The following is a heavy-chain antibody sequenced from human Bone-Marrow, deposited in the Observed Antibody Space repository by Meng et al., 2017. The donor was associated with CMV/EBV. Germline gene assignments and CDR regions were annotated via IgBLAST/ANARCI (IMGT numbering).Heavy chain of an antibody. V-gene: IGHV4-59*01. CDR1: GGAISNYY. Sequence: SETLSLTCSVSGGAISNYYWSWIRQPPGKGLEWIGYVYYSGTTNYNPSLKSRVPISVDTSKNQFSLKLSSVTAADTAVYYCARARGSHYFDYWGQGTLVTVSS. D-gene: IGHD3-10*01. CDR3: ARARGSHYFDY. CDR2: VYYSGTT. J-gene: IGHJ4*02.